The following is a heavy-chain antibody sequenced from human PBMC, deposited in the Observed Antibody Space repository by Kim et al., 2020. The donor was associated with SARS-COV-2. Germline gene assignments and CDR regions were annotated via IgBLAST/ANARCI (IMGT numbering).Heavy chain of an antibody. Sequence: GGSLRLSCAASGFTFSNAWMSWVRQAPGKGLEWVGRIKSKTDGGTTDYAAPVKGRFTISRDDSKNTLYLQMNSLKTEDTAVYYCTTDQKGGDGSDDYWGQGTLVTVSS. CDR1: GFTFSNAW. D-gene: IGHD3-10*01. CDR3: TTDQKGGDGSDDY. CDR2: IKSKTDGGTT. J-gene: IGHJ4*02. V-gene: IGHV3-15*01.